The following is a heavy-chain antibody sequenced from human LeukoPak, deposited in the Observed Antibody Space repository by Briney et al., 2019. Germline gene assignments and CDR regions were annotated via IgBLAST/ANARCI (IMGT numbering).Heavy chain of an antibody. CDR1: GGSISSYY. J-gene: IGHJ3*02. CDR3: ARSLPDAFDI. Sequence: SETLSLTCTVSGGSISSYYWSWIRQPPGKGLEWIGYIYYSGSTNYHPSLKSRVTISVDTSKNQFSLKLSSVTAADTAVYYCARSLPDAFDIWGQGTMVTVSS. V-gene: IGHV4-59*08. CDR2: IYYSGST.